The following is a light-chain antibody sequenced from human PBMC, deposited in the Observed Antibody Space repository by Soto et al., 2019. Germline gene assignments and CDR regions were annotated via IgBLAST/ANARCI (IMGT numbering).Light chain of an antibody. CDR2: AAS. J-gene: IGKJ1*01. CDR1: QSIANY. V-gene: IGKV1-39*01. CDR3: QQSYNNPKT. Sequence: IQMTQSPSSLSASVGDRVTITCRASQSIANYLNWYQQKPGKAPKLLIYAASTLESGVPSRFSGSGSGTDFTPTISSLQPEDFATYYCQQSYNNPKTFGQGTKVEIK.